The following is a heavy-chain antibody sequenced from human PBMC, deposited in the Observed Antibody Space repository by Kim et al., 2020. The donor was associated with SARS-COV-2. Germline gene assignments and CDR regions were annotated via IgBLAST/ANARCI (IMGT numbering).Heavy chain of an antibody. D-gene: IGHD6-13*01. CDR1: GGSISSSSYY. Sequence: SETLSLTCTVSGGSISSSSYYWGWIRQPPGRGLEWIGSIYYSGSTYYNPSLKSRVTISVDTSKNQFSLKLSSVTAADTAVYYCARDDSTGIAAAGNFDYWGQGTLVTVSS. J-gene: IGHJ4*02. CDR2: IYYSGST. V-gene: IGHV4-39*07. CDR3: ARDDSTGIAAAGNFDY.